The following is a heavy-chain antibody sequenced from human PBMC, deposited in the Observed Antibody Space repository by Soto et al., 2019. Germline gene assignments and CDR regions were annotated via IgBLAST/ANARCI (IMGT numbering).Heavy chain of an antibody. Sequence: LRLSCVVSGFTVSNSYLSWVRQAPGKGLEWVSVIYRGGSTYYADSVKGRFTISRDNSKNTLYLQMNSLRAEDTAVYYCARQRDGYNPDWFDPWAREPWSPSPQ. CDR2: IYRGGST. D-gene: IGHD6-25*01. CDR3: ARQRDGYNPDWFDP. CDR1: GFTVSNSY. J-gene: IGHJ5*02. V-gene: IGHV3-53*01.